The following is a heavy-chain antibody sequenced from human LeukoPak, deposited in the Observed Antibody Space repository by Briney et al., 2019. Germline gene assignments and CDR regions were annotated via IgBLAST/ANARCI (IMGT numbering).Heavy chain of an antibody. D-gene: IGHD4-23*01. J-gene: IGHJ4*02. CDR3: ARDHVVSTVVTPGYFDY. V-gene: IGHV1-18*01. Sequence: GASVKVSCEASGYTFTSYGISWVRQAPGQGLEWMGWISAYNGNTNYAQKLQGRVTMTTDTSTSTAYMELRSLRSDETAVYYCARDHVVSTVVTPGYFDYWGQGTLVTVSS. CDR1: GYTFTSYG. CDR2: ISAYNGNT.